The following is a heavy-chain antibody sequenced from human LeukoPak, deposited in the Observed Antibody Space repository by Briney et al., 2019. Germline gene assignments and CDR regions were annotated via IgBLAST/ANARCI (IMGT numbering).Heavy chain of an antibody. CDR1: GFTFSSYA. CDR3: ARGSSDERGYSGYDDY. J-gene: IGHJ4*02. Sequence: GGSLRLSCAASGFTFSSYAMSWVRQAPGKGLEWVSVIYSGGSTHYADSVKGRFTISRDNSKNTLYLQMNSLRAEDTAVYYCARGSSDERGYSGYDDYWGQGTLVTVSS. V-gene: IGHV3-66*01. D-gene: IGHD5-12*01. CDR2: IYSGGST.